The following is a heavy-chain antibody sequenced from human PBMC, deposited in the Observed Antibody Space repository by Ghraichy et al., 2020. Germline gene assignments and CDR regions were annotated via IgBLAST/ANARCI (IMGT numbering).Heavy chain of an antibody. Sequence: SETLSLTCTVSGGSISSYYWSWIRQTPGKGLEWIGHIYYSGSTNYNPSLKSRVTMSVDTSKNQFFLKLTSVTAADPAIYYCARVRPPYGSGTFAFDYWGQGTLVTVSS. V-gene: IGHV4-59*01. CDR3: ARVRPPYGSGTFAFDY. J-gene: IGHJ4*02. CDR2: IYYSGST. D-gene: IGHD3-10*01. CDR1: GGSISSYY.